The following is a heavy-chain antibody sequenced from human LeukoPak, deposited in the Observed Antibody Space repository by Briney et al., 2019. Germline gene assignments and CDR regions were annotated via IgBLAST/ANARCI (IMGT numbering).Heavy chain of an antibody. CDR3: AKESLYYDILTGYSPGDAFDI. D-gene: IGHD3-9*01. V-gene: IGHV3-23*01. CDR1: GFTFSSYA. J-gene: IGHJ3*02. CDR2: ISGSGGST. Sequence: GGSLRLSCAASGFTFSSYAMGWVRQAPGKGLEWVSAISGSGGSTYYADSVKGRFTISRDNSKNTLYLQMNSLRAEDTAVYYCAKESLYYDILTGYSPGDAFDIWGQGTMVTVSS.